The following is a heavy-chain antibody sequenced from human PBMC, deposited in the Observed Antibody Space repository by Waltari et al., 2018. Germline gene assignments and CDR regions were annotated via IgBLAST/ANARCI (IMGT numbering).Heavy chain of an antibody. Sequence: EVQLFESGGNLAQPGGSLRLSCDASGFNFSRIAMSWVRQIPGKGLEWVSVMGGNGEFTDYADSVKGRFTISRDNSKNTLYLEMKRLRVEDTAIYYCAKYGLGGVISHWGQGTLVRVSS. D-gene: IGHD3-16*02. CDR2: MGGNGEFT. CDR1: GFNFSRIA. J-gene: IGHJ1*01. CDR3: AKYGLGGVISH. V-gene: IGHV3-23*01.